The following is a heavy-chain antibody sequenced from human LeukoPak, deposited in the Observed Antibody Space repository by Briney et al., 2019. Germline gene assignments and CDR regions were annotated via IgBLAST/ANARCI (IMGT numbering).Heavy chain of an antibody. CDR1: GGSFSGYY. CDR3: AREGETVTPSYYYYYMDV. V-gene: IGHV4-34*01. D-gene: IGHD4-17*01. J-gene: IGHJ6*03. Sequence: SETLSLTCAVYGGSFSGYYWSWIRQPPGKGLEWIGEINHSGSTNYNPSLKSRVTISVDTSKNQFSLKLSSVTAADTAVYYCAREGETVTPSYYYYYMDVWGKGTTVTISS. CDR2: INHSGST.